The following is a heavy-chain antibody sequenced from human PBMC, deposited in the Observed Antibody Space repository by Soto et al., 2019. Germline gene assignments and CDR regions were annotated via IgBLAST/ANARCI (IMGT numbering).Heavy chain of an antibody. CDR1: GGPINNYY. CDR2: IFYNGST. D-gene: IGHD3-10*01. Sequence: PSETLSLTCTVSGGPINNYYWSWIRQSPGGGLEYIGYIFYNGSTNYNPSLKSRVSISVDTSKSQFSLRLSSVSAADTAVYYCGRLRMYTFGTYYRFIDYWGQGTLVTVSS. CDR3: GRLRMYTFGTYYRFIDY. J-gene: IGHJ4*02. V-gene: IGHV4-59*01.